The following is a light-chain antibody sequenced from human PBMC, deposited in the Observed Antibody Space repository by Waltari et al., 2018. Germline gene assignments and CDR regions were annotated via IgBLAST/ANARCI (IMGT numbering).Light chain of an antibody. CDR2: RNN. Sequence: QSVLTQPPSASGPPGQRATISCSGRPSNIGSNYVHWYQPLPGTAPKLPIYRNNQRPSGVPDRFSGSKSGTSASLAISGLRSEDEADYYCAAWDDSLSVVFGGGTKLTVL. V-gene: IGLV1-47*01. CDR3: AAWDDSLSVV. J-gene: IGLJ2*01. CDR1: PSNIGSNY.